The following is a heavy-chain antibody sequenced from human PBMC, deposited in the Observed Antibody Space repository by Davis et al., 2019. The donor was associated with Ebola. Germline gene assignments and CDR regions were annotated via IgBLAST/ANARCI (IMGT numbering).Heavy chain of an antibody. V-gene: IGHV3-74*01. CDR3: ARDYSIAARRDWFDP. CDR1: GFTLSSYW. CDR2: INSDGSST. J-gene: IGHJ5*02. Sequence: HTGGSLRLSCAASGFTLSSYWMHWVRQGPGKGLVWVSRINSDGSSTSYADSVKGRFTISRDNAKNTLYLQMNSLRVEDTAVYYCARDYSIAARRDWFDPWGQGTLVTVSS. D-gene: IGHD6-6*01.